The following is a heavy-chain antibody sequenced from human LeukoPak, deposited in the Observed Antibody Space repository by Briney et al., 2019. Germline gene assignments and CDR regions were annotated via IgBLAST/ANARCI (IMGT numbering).Heavy chain of an antibody. J-gene: IGHJ4*02. Sequence: GWSLRQTRAATGFTFSSDARSWVRQPPGKGLEWVSASSGSGGSTYYADSVKGRYTNSRDNPKNTLYLQKNSLRAEDTAVYYCARPLIAYDSFDYWGQGTLVTVSS. CDR3: ARPLIAYDSFDY. D-gene: IGHD2-21*01. CDR1: GFTFSSDA. V-gene: IGHV3-23*01. CDR2: SSGSGGST.